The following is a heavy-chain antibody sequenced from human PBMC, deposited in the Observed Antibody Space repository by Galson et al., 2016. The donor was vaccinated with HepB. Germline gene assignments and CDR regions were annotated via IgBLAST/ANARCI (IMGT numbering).Heavy chain of an antibody. CDR1: GFTFDNYA. Sequence: SLRLSCAASGFTFDNYAMHWARQAPGKGLEWVSGISWNSGSRNYADSVKGRFTISRDNAKNSLYLQMNSLRAEDTAFYYCAKDIAVAGTRSFDCWGQGTLVTVSS. CDR3: AKDIAVAGTRSFDC. D-gene: IGHD6-19*01. V-gene: IGHV3-9*01. CDR2: ISWNSGSR. J-gene: IGHJ4*02.